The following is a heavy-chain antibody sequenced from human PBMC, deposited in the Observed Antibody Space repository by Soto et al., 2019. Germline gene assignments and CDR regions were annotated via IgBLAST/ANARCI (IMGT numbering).Heavy chain of an antibody. J-gene: IGHJ5*02. Sequence: QVQLVQSGSEVKNPGTSVKVSCTASGYTFSIHGISWVRQAPGQGLQWIGWVSGDNANTNYAQSLQGRVTMTTGTSTHTGHMGLRSLRSDDTAVYYCARDLGYCRSGACQLEWFDPWGQGTVVIVSS. CDR1: GYTFSIHG. CDR2: VSGDNANT. CDR3: ARDLGYCRSGACQLEWFDP. D-gene: IGHD2-2*01. V-gene: IGHV1-18*01.